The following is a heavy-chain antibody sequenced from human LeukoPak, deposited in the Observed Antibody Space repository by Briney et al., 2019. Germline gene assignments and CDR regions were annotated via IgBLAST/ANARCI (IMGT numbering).Heavy chain of an antibody. J-gene: IGHJ4*02. CDR1: GFTFSSYW. V-gene: IGHV3-7*04. CDR2: IKQDGSEK. CDR3: ARRTPITMVRGVIPLYYFDY. D-gene: IGHD3-10*01. Sequence: GGSLRLSCAASGFTFSSYWMSWVRQAPGKGLEWVANIKQDGSEKYYVDSVKGRFTISRDNAKNPLYLQMNSLRAEDTAVYYCARRTPITMVRGVIPLYYFDYWGQGTLVTVSS.